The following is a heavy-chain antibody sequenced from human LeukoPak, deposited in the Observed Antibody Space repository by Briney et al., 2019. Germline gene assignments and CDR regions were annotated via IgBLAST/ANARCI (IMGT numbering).Heavy chain of an antibody. Sequence: SETLSLTCAVYGGSFSGYYWSWIRQPPGKGLEWSGEINHSGSTNYNPSLKSRVTISVDTSKNQFSLKLSSVTAADTAVYYCARGQYYYGSGSPYYYYYGMDVWGQGTTVTVSS. CDR1: GGSFSGYY. V-gene: IGHV4-34*01. D-gene: IGHD3-10*01. CDR3: ARGQYYYGSGSPYYYYYGMDV. J-gene: IGHJ6*02. CDR2: INHSGST.